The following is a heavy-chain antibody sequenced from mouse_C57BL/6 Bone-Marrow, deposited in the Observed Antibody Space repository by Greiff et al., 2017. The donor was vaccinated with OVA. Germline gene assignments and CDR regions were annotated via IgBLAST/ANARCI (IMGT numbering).Heavy chain of an antibody. CDR2: IDPETGGT. Sequence: QVQLQQSGAELVRPGASVTLSCKASGYTFTDYEMHWVKQTPVHGLAWIGAIDPETGGTAYTQKFKGKAILTADKSYRTAYMELRCLASADSAVYYCTRRGAYWGQGTLVTVSA. V-gene: IGHV1-15*01. CDR1: GYTFTDYE. J-gene: IGHJ3*01. CDR3: TRRGAY.